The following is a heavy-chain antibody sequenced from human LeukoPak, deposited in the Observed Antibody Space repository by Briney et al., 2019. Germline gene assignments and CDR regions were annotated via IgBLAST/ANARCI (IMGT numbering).Heavy chain of an antibody. D-gene: IGHD3-3*01. CDR1: GFTVSSNY. Sequence: GGSLRLSCAASGFTVSSNYMSWVRQAPGKGLEWVSVIYSGGSTYYADSVKGRFTISRDNSKNTLYLQMNSLRAEDTAAYYCASADFWSGYYTQNPYAFDIWGQGTMVTVSS. CDR3: ASADFWSGYYTQNPYAFDI. CDR2: IYSGGST. V-gene: IGHV3-66*02. J-gene: IGHJ3*02.